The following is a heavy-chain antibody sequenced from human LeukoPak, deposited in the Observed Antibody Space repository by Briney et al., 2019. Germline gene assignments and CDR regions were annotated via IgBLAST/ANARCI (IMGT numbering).Heavy chain of an antibody. Sequence: SETLSLTCTVSGGSISSGGYYWSWIRQPPGKGLEWIGYIYHSGSTYYNPSLKSRVTISVDRSKNQFSLKLSSVTAADTAVYYCAISAGCSSTSCYSEEVVDYWGQGTLVTVSS. D-gene: IGHD2-2*02. V-gene: IGHV4-30-2*01. J-gene: IGHJ4*02. CDR2: IYHSGST. CDR3: AISAGCSSTSCYSEEVVDY. CDR1: GGSISSGGYY.